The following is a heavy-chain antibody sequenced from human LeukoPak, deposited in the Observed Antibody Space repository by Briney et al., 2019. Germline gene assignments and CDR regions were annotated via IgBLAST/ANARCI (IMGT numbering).Heavy chain of an antibody. Sequence: SETLSLTCTVSGGSISSSSYYWGWIRQPPGKGLEWIGSIYYSGSTYYNPSLKSRVTISVDTSKNQFSLKLSSVTAADTAVYYCARRPTKYYYMDVWGKGTTVTISS. CDR3: ARRPTKYYYMDV. CDR1: GGSISSSSYY. J-gene: IGHJ6*03. CDR2: IYYSGST. V-gene: IGHV4-39*01.